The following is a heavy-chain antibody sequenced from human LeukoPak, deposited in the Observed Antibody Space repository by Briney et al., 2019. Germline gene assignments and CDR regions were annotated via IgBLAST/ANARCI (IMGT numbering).Heavy chain of an antibody. Sequence: GASLRLSCAASGFTFSNYAMSWVRQAPGKGLEWVSAISGSGDSTYYADSVKGRSTISRDSSMETLYLQMSSLRAEDTATYFCAKRLSFGVAIGDFDYWGQGTLVTVSS. D-gene: IGHD3-3*01. CDR2: ISGSGDST. CDR1: GFTFSNYA. V-gene: IGHV3-23*01. CDR3: AKRLSFGVAIGDFDY. J-gene: IGHJ4*02.